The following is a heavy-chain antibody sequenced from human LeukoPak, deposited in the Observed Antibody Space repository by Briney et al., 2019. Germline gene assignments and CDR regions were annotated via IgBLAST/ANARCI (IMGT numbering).Heavy chain of an antibody. V-gene: IGHV4-59*08. CDR1: GGSISRYY. CDR2: IYYSGST. CDR3: ARLRPGYYYYYGMDV. Sequence: SETLSLTCTVSGGSISRYYWSWIRQPPGKGLEWIGYIYYSGSTNYNPSLKSRVTISVDTSKNQFSLKLSSVTAADTAVYYCARLRPGYYYYYGMDVWGQGTTVTVSS. D-gene: IGHD6-6*01. J-gene: IGHJ6*02.